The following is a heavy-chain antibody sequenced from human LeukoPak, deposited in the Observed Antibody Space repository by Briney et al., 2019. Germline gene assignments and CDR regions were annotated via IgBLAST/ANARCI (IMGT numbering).Heavy chain of an antibody. CDR1: GFTFSSYA. CDR3: ARGPYYDFWSEFNWFDP. Sequence: GGSLRLSCAASGFTFSSYAMHWVRQAPGKGLEWVAVISYDGSNKYYADSVKGRFTISRDNSKNTLYLQMNSLRAEDTAVYYCARGPYYDFWSEFNWFDPWGQGTLVTVSS. J-gene: IGHJ5*02. V-gene: IGHV3-30*04. CDR2: ISYDGSNK. D-gene: IGHD3-3*01.